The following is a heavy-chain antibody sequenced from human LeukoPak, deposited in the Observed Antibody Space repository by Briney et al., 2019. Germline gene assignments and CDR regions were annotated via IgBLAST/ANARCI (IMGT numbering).Heavy chain of an antibody. CDR2: ISASGGST. CDR3: AREHLGVAAADY. Sequence: GGSLRLSCAASGFTFSSYAMSWVRQAPGKGLEWVSAISASGGSTYYADSVKGRFTISRDNAKNSLYLQMNSLRAEDTGVYYCAREHLGVAAADYWGQGTLVTVSS. J-gene: IGHJ4*02. D-gene: IGHD3-3*01. V-gene: IGHV3-23*01. CDR1: GFTFSSYA.